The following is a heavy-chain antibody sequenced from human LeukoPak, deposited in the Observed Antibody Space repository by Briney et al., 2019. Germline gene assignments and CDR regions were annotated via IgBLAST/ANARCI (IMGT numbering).Heavy chain of an antibody. CDR1: GFTFSSYW. CDR2: IKQDGSEK. D-gene: IGHD6-13*01. J-gene: IGHJ4*02. CDR3: ARGSSSWQITLRFDY. Sequence: GGSLRLSCAASGFTFSSYWMSWVRQAPGKGLEWVANIKQDGSEKYYVDSVKGRSTISRDNAKDSLYLQMNSLRAEDTAVYYCARGSSSWQITLRFDYWGQGTLVTVSS. V-gene: IGHV3-7*03.